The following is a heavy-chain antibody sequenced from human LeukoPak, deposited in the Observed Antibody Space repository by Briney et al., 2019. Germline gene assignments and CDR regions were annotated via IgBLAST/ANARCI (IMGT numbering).Heavy chain of an antibody. CDR1: GGTFSSYA. J-gene: IGHJ6*02. V-gene: IGHV1-69*01. Sequence: SVKVSCKASGGTFSSYAISWVRQAPGQGLEWMGGIIPIFGTANYAQKFQGRVTITADESTSTAYMELSSLRAEDTALYYCAKDIGQGEYYYYGMDVRGQGTTVTVSS. CDR3: AKDIGQGEYYYYGMDV. CDR2: IIPIFGTA. D-gene: IGHD1-26*01.